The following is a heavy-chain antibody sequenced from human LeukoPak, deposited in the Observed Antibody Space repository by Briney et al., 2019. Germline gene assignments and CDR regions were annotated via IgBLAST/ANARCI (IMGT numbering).Heavy chain of an antibody. CDR1: GLTVRNNY. J-gene: IGHJ4*02. D-gene: IGHD3-3*02. Sequence: GGSLRLSCAASGLTVRNNYMSWVRQAPGKGLEWVSVVYSDGSTYYEDSVKGRFTISRDTSKNTLSLQMNSLRVEDTAVYYCARAPSNAHFDYWGQGTLVTVSS. CDR3: ARAPSNAHFDY. V-gene: IGHV3-53*01. CDR2: VYSDGST.